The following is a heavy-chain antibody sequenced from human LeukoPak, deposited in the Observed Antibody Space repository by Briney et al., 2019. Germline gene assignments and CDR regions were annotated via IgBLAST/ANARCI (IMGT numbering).Heavy chain of an antibody. V-gene: IGHV1-69*13. J-gene: IGHJ4*02. CDR3: ARGAAGSTLTY. Sequence: ASVKVSCKASGGTFSSYAIIWVRQAPGQGLEWMGGIIPIFGTAKYAQKFQGRVTITADEFTSTAYMELSSLRSEDTAVYYCARGAAGSTLTYWGQGTLVTVSS. D-gene: IGHD2/OR15-2a*01. CDR1: GGTFSSYA. CDR2: IIPIFGTA.